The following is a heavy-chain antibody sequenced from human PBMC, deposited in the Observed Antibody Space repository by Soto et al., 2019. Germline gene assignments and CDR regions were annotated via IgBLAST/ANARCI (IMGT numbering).Heavy chain of an antibody. CDR2: ISYDGSNK. Sequence: GGSLRLSCAASGFTFSSYGMHWVRQAPGKGLEWVAVISYDGSNKYYADSVKGRFTISRDNSKNTLYLQMNSLRAEDTAVYYCAKGGYSSSWPKDYWGQGTLVTVSS. V-gene: IGHV3-30*18. CDR1: GFTFSSYG. J-gene: IGHJ4*02. CDR3: AKGGYSSSWPKDY. D-gene: IGHD6-13*01.